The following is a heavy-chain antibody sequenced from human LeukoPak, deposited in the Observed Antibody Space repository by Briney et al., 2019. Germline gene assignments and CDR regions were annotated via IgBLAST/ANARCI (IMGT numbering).Heavy chain of an antibody. Sequence: PSETLSLTCTVSGGSISSYYWSWIRQPPGKGLEWIGYIYYSGSTNYNPSLKSRVTISVDTSKNQFSLKLSSVTAADTAVYYCARVIEWLRDFENRYYFDYWGQGTLVTVSS. J-gene: IGHJ4*02. CDR1: GGSISSYY. CDR3: ARVIEWLRDFENRYYFDY. D-gene: IGHD5-12*01. CDR2: IYYSGST. V-gene: IGHV4-59*01.